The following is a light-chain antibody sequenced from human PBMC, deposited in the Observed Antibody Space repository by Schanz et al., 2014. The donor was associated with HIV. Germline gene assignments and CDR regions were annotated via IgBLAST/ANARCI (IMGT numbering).Light chain of an antibody. V-gene: IGLV2-14*03. CDR2: DVS. Sequence: QSALTQPPSASGSRGQSVTISCTGTSSDVGGYNYVSWYQQHPGKAPKLMIYDVSNRPSGVSNRFSGSKSGNTASLTISGLQAEDEADYYCSSYTSSSTLVVLGGGTQLTVL. CDR3: SSYTSSSTLVV. CDR1: SSDVGGYNY. J-gene: IGLJ2*01.